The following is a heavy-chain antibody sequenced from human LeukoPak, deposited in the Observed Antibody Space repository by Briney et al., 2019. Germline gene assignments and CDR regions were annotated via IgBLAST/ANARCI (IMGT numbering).Heavy chain of an antibody. J-gene: IGHJ4*02. CDR1: GFAFSSFR. CDR3: ARLDWRGY. CDR2: ISGNSADI. D-gene: IGHD2-21*01. V-gene: IGHV3-21*01. Sequence: GGSLRLSCGASGFAFSSFRMSWVRQAPGRGLELVSSISGNSADINNADSLKGRFTISSDNAQNSLYLHLNSLTVEDTAVYYCARLDWRGYWGQGTLVTVSS.